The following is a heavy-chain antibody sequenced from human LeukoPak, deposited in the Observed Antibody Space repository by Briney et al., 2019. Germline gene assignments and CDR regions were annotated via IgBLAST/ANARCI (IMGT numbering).Heavy chain of an antibody. CDR1: GGSFSGYY. J-gene: IGHJ5*02. CDR3: VRSGPRLDNWFDP. D-gene: IGHD3-10*01. Sequence: SETLSLTCAVSGGSFSGYYWTWIRQPPGKGLEWIGEINHSGRTNYNPSLKSRVIMSVDTSKNQFSLKLSSVTAADTAVYYCVRSGPRLDNWFDPWGQGTLVIVSS. CDR2: INHSGRT. V-gene: IGHV4-34*01.